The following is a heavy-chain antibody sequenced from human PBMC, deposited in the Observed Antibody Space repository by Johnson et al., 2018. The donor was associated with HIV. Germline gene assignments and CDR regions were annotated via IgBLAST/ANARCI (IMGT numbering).Heavy chain of an antibody. CDR3: ARDPDEMGAFDI. V-gene: IGHV3-30*14. Sequence: QVQLVESGGGVVQPGRSLRLSCAASGFTFSSYAMHWVRQAPGKGLEWVAVISYAGSHKYYADSMQGRFTISSDNSMNTLYLQMNSLRVEDTAVYYCARDPDEMGAFDIWGQGTMVTVSS. J-gene: IGHJ3*02. D-gene: IGHD5-24*01. CDR2: ISYAGSHK. CDR1: GFTFSSYA.